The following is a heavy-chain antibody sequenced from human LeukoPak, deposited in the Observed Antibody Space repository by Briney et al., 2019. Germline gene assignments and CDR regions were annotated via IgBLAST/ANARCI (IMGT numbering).Heavy chain of an antibody. CDR3: AISDALPGIAVAVGDY. D-gene: IGHD6-19*01. CDR2: MNPNSGNT. Sequence: GASAKVSCKASGYTFTSYDINWVRQATGQGLEWMGWMNPNSGNTGYAQKFQGRVTMTRNTSISTAYMELSSLRSEDTAVYYCAISDALPGIAVAVGDYWGQGTLVTVSS. V-gene: IGHV1-8*01. J-gene: IGHJ4*02. CDR1: GYTFTSYD.